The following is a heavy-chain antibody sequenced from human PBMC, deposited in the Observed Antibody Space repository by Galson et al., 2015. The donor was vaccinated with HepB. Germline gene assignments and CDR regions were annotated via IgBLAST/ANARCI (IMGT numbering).Heavy chain of an antibody. CDR3: AQSSGPYGGQGGLGAFDI. Sequence: QSGAEVKKPGESLRISCKGSGYSFTSYWISWVRQMPGKGLEWMGRIDPSDSYTNYSPSFQGHVTISADKSIGTAYLQWSSLKASDTAMYYCAQSSGPYGGQGGLGAFDIWGQGTMVTVSS. D-gene: IGHD4-23*01. V-gene: IGHV5-10-1*01. CDR2: IDPSDSYT. J-gene: IGHJ3*02. CDR1: GYSFTSYW.